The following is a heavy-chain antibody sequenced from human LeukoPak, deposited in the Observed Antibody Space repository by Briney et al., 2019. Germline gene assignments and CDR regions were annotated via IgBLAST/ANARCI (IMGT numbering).Heavy chain of an antibody. J-gene: IGHJ3*02. V-gene: IGHV3-21*01. CDR1: GFTFSSYS. CDR2: ISSSSSYI. D-gene: IGHD6-19*01. CDR3: ARDLQQWLVAYDAFDI. Sequence: PEGSLRLSCAASGFTFSSYSMNWVRQAPGKGLEWVSSISSSSSYIYYADSVKGRFTISRDNAKNSLYLQMNSLRAEDTAVYYCARDLQQWLVAYDAFDIWGQGTMVTVSS.